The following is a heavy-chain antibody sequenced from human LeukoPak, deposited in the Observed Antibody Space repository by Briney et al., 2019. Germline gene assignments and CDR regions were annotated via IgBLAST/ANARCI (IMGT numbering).Heavy chain of an antibody. V-gene: IGHV1-3*03. CDR2: INAGNGNT. CDR1: GYTFTSYA. Sequence: ASVKVSCKASGYTFTSYAMHWVRQAPGQRLEWMGWINAGNGNTKYSQEFQGRVTITRDTSASTAYTELSSLRSEDMAVYYCARSPGGAVAIFDYWGQGTLVTVSS. D-gene: IGHD6-19*01. CDR3: ARSPGGAVAIFDY. J-gene: IGHJ4*02.